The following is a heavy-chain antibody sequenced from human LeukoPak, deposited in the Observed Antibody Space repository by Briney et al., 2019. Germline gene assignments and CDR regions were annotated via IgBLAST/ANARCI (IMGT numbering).Heavy chain of an antibody. CDR1: GGSISSYY. Sequence: PSETLSLTCTVSGGSISSYYWSWIRQPAGKGLEWIGRIYTSGSTNYNPSLKSRVTMSVDTSKNQFSLKLSSVTAADTAVYYCARDRLEIPLYYYMDVWGKGTTVTVSS. V-gene: IGHV4-4*07. D-gene: IGHD3-16*01. J-gene: IGHJ6*03. CDR2: IYTSGST. CDR3: ARDRLEIPLYYYMDV.